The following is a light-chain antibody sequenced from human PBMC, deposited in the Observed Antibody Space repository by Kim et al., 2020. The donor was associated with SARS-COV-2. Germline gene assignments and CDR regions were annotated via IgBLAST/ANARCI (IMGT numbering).Light chain of an antibody. V-gene: IGKV3-20*01. CDR2: GAS. CDR1: QSVSSNY. Sequence: LSPGERATLSCRASQSVSSNYLAWYQQRPGQAPRLLIYGASKRATGIPDRFSGSGSGTDFILTISRLEPEDSAVFYCQQYGRSPHTFGQGTKLEI. CDR3: QQYGRSPHT. J-gene: IGKJ2*01.